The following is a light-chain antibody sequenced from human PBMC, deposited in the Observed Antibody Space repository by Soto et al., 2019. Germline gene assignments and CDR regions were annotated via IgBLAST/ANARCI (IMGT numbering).Light chain of an antibody. CDR1: QSISSW. CDR3: QQYSSFSRT. J-gene: IGKJ1*01. Sequence: DIQMTQSPSTLSASVGDRVTITCRASQSISSWLAWYQQKPRKAPKLLIHGASSLESGVPSRFSGSGSGTEFTLTISSLQPDDFATYYCQQYSSFSRTFGQGTKVEMK. CDR2: GAS. V-gene: IGKV1-5*01.